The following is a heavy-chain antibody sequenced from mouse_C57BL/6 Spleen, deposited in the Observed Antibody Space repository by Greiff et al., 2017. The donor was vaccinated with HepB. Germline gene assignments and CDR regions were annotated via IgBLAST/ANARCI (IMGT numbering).Heavy chain of an antibody. D-gene: IGHD2-1*01. CDR3: ARGGDGKGYFDV. CDR2: IYPGDGDT. V-gene: IGHV1-80*01. Sequence: LVESGAELVKPGASVKISCKASGYAFSSYWMNWVKQRPGKGLEWIGQIYPGDGDTNYNGKFKGKATLTADKSSSTAYMQLSSLTSEDSAVYFCARGGDGKGYFDVWGTGTTVTVSS. CDR1: GYAFSSYW. J-gene: IGHJ1*03.